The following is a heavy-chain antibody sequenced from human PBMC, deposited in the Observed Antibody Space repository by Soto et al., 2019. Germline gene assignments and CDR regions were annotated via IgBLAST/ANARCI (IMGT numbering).Heavy chain of an antibody. CDR2: IYHRGNT. CDR1: VVTFSSDAYY. D-gene: IGHD3-16*02. CDR3: ARYRFSGNRWSKFDY. J-gene: IGHJ4*02. Sequence: TLSLTCTVSVVTFSSDAYYWSWIRQPPGKGLEWIGNIYHRGNTYYSPSLKSRLVIGLDTSKNQFSLSLSSVTAADTAVYFCARYRFSGNRWSKFDYWGQGTLVTVSS. V-gene: IGHV4-31*03.